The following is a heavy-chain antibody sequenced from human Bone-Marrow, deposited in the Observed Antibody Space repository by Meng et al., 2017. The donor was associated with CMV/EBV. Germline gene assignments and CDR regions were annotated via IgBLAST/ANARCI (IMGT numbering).Heavy chain of an antibody. CDR3: ARDLYRYSSSSGGVGYYYYYGMDV. CDR1: GFTFSSYG. D-gene: IGHD6-6*01. V-gene: IGHV3-33*01. J-gene: IGHJ6*02. CDR2: IWYDGSNK. Sequence: GGSLRLSCAASGFTFSSYGMHWVRQAPGKGLEWVAVIWYDGSNKYYADSVKGRFTISRDNSKNTLYLQMNSLRAEDTAVYYCARDLYRYSSSSGGVGYYYYYGMDVWGQGTTVTVSS.